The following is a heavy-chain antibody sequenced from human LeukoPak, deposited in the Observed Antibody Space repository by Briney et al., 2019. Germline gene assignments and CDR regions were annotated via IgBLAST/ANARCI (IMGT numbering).Heavy chain of an antibody. D-gene: IGHD2-15*01. Sequence: GGSLRLSCAASGFTFSQYAMHWVRQAPGKGLEWVAAIWYDGSNDYYADSVKGRFTISRDNSKNTLSLQVNSLRAEDTALYYCAREADCSGGSCYRGAFDIWGQGTMVTVSS. CDR3: AREADCSGGSCYRGAFDI. CDR1: GFTFSQYA. V-gene: IGHV3-33*01. J-gene: IGHJ3*02. CDR2: IWYDGSND.